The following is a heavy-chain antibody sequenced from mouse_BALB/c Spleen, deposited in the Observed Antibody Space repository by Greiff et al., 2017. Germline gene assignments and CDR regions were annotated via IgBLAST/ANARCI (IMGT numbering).Heavy chain of an antibody. Sequence: VKLVESGPSLVQPSQSLSITCTVSGFSLTSYGVHWVRQSPGKGLEWLGVIWRGGSTDYNAAFMSRLSITKDNSKSQVFFKMNSLQTDDTAMYYCARKWLLPNYYAMDYWGQGTSVTVSS. D-gene: IGHD2-3*01. J-gene: IGHJ4*01. CDR2: IWRGGST. V-gene: IGHV2-5-1*01. CDR1: GFSLTSYG. CDR3: ARKWLLPNYYAMDY.